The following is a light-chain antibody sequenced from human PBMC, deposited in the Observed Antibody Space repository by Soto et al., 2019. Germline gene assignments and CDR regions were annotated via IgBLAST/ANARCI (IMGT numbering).Light chain of an antibody. Sequence: EIEMTQSPATLSVSPGERATLSCRASQGVNTNLAWYQQKPGQAPRLLIYGTSTRAPGIPARFSGSGSGTGVDLTVSSLQSEYFAIYDCQQYNHCPPWLTFGGGTKVEVK. CDR2: GTS. V-gene: IGKV3-15*01. CDR3: QQYNHCPPWLT. CDR1: QGVNTN. J-gene: IGKJ4*01.